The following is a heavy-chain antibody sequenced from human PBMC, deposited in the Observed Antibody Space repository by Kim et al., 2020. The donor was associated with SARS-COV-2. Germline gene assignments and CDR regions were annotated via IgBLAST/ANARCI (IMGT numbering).Heavy chain of an antibody. CDR1: GLTFDESA. Sequence: GGSLRLSCAASGLTFDESAMNWVRQAPGKGLAWVAVISYDGRNEEYADSVKSRFTISRDNSKSTLYLQMNSLRVEDTAVYFCARGNYFESISLSDYYNGMDVWGQGTTVTVSS. V-gene: IGHV3-30-3*01. J-gene: IGHJ6*02. D-gene: IGHD3-22*01. CDR3: ARGNYFESISLSDYYNGMDV. CDR2: ISYDGRNE.